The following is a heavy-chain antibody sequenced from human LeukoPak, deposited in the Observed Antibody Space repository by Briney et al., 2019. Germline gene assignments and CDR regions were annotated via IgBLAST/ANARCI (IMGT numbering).Heavy chain of an antibody. J-gene: IGHJ6*02. D-gene: IGHD6-13*01. CDR2: INHSGST. CDR3: ARVPAGTAAAGTFSYYYYGMDV. CDR1: GGSFSGYY. V-gene: IGHV4-34*01. Sequence: SETLSLTCADYGGSFSGYYWSWIRQPPGKGLEWIGEINHSGSTNYNPSLKSRVTISVDTSKNQFSLKLSSVTAADTAVYYCARVPAGTAAAGTFSYYYYGMDVWGQGTTVTVSS.